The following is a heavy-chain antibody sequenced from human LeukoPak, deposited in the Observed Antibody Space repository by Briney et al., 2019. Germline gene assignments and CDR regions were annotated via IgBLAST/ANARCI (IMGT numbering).Heavy chain of an antibody. CDR3: AKTPDTYGSWYFHY. D-gene: IGHD3-10*01. CDR2: ISSGGDTL. CDR1: GFTFSNPD. V-gene: IGHV3-48*03. J-gene: IGHJ4*02. Sequence: PGGSLRLSYAVSGFTFSNPDMNWVRQAPGKRLEWLSYISSGGDTLYYADSVTGRFTVSRGHATNSLSLQLNSLRTDDRSLCYCAKTPDTYGSWYFHYWGQGTLVIVSS.